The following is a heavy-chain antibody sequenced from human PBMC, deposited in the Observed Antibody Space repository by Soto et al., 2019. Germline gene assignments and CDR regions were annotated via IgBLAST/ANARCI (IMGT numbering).Heavy chain of an antibody. D-gene: IGHD3-10*01. V-gene: IGHV1-69*01. CDR3: ARARLSNGDPNIYFFYGLDV. CDR1: GDMFRNSA. J-gene: IGHJ6*02. Sequence: QVQLVQSGAEVKRPGSSVKVSCKASGDMFRNSAFTWVRQAPGQGLAWMGVIIPLFRKTDVAQKFQGRVNLKADESTSCLYMEVSRLTSEDTAVYYCARARLSNGDPNIYFFYGLDVWGQGTTITVSS. CDR2: IIPLFRKT.